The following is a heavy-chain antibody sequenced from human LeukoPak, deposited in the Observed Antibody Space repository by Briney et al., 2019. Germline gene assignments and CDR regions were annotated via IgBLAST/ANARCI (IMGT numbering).Heavy chain of an antibody. CDR1: RYTFTSYD. CDR3: ARLSQTPDYYSNGGYYSLGY. J-gene: IGHJ4*02. Sequence: GASVKVSCKASRYTFTSYDMNWVREAAGQGLEWMGWMNPNTGRTGFAQKLQGRLTMTRDTSISTAYMELSSLRSEDTDVYYCARLSQTPDYYSNGGYYSLGYWGQGTPVTVSS. V-gene: IGHV1-8*01. CDR2: MNPNTGRT. D-gene: IGHD3-22*01.